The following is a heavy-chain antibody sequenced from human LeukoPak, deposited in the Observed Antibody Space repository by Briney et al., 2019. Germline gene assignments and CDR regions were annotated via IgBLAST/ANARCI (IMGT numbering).Heavy chain of an antibody. V-gene: IGHV3-11*06. CDR2: ISSSSTYT. CDR1: EFTFSDYY. J-gene: IGHJ4*02. D-gene: IGHD1-7*01. CDR3: ARMVWNYVLFDY. Sequence: PGGSLRLSCAASEFTFSDYYMSWIRQAPGKGLEWVSYISSSSTYTNYADSVKGRFTISRDNAKNSLYLQMNSLRAEDTAVYYCARMVWNYVLFDYWGQGTLDTVSS.